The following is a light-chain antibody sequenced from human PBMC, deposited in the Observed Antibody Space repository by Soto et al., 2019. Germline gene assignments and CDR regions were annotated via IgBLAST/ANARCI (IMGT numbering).Light chain of an antibody. CDR2: DAS. J-gene: IGKJ4*01. CDR1: HDVSRN. V-gene: IGKV1-33*01. Sequence: DIQMTQSPSSLSASVGDRVTIACQSSHDVSRNLNWFQQKPVEAPKLLIYDASNLERGVPSRFSGSGSGTDFTLTISSLQPEDVATYYCQQYNSMLSFGGGTEVEMK. CDR3: QQYNSMLS.